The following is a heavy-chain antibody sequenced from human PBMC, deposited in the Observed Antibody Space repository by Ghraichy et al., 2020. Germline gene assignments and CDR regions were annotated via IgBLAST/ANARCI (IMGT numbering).Heavy chain of an antibody. D-gene: IGHD3-22*01. V-gene: IGHV4-59*01. CDR3: VRDAIDDSSGYYD. CDR2: IYYSGST. Sequence: SETLSLTCTVSGGSISSYYWSWIRQPPGKGLEWIGYIYYSGSTNYNPSLKSRVTISVDTSKNQFSLKLSSVTAADTAVYYCVRDAIDDSSGYYDWGQGTLVTVSS. J-gene: IGHJ4*02. CDR1: GGSISSYY.